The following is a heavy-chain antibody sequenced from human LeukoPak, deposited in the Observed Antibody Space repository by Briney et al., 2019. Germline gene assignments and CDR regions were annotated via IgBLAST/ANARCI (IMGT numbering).Heavy chain of an antibody. V-gene: IGHV1-69*01. CDR1: GGTFSSYA. D-gene: IGHD5-18*01. CDR3: ARQRGYSYGNFDY. J-gene: IGHJ4*02. CDR2: IIPIFGTA. Sequence: SVKVSCKASGGTFSSYAISWVRQAPGQGLEWMGGIIPIFGTANYAQKFQGRVTITADESTSTAYTELSSLRSEDTAVYYCARQRGYSYGNFDYWGQGTLVTVSS.